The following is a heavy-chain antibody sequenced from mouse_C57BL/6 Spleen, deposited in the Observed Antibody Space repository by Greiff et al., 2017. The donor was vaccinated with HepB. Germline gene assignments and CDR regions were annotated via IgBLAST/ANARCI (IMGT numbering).Heavy chain of an antibody. CDR3: ARFYYGYDLYYFDY. Sequence: QVHVKQPGTELVKPGASVKLSCKASGCTFTSYWMHWVKQRPGQGLEWIGNINPSNGGTNYNEKFKSKATLTVDKSSSTAYMQLSSLTSEDSAVYYCARFYYGYDLYYFDYWGQGTTLTVSS. D-gene: IGHD2-2*01. J-gene: IGHJ2*01. CDR2: INPSNGGT. CDR1: GCTFTSYW. V-gene: IGHV1-53*01.